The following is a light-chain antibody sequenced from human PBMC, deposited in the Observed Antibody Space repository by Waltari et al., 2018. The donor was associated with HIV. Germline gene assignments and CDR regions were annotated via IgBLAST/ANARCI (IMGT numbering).Light chain of an antibody. Sequence: QSALTQPASVSGSPGQSIPISCTGTSSDVGSYNLVSWYQQHPGKAPKLMIYEGSKRPSGVSNRFSGSKSGNTASLTISGLQAEDEADYYCCSYVGSSIFLGTGTKVTVL. CDR1: SSDVGSYNL. J-gene: IGLJ1*01. CDR3: CSYVGSSIF. V-gene: IGLV2-23*03. CDR2: EGS.